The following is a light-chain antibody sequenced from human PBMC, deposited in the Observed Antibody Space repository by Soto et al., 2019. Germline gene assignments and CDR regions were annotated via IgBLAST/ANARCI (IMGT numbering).Light chain of an antibody. Sequence: VFITESPATLSVSRVERATFACMASQSVGSNLAWYQQKPGQAPSLLIYTTSTRASGVPARFSGSGSGTEFTLTINSLQTEDFGLYYCQQYNSWPRTFGQGTKVDI. J-gene: IGKJ1*01. V-gene: IGKV3-15*01. CDR1: QSVGSN. CDR2: TTS. CDR3: QQYNSWPRT.